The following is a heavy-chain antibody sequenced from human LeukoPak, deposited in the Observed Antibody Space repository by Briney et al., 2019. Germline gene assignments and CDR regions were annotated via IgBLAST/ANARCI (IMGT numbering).Heavy chain of an antibody. CDR3: ARCGGASCGWFDP. Sequence: GGSLNISGQGSGYRFAVYWVGWVGHLPGKGLGGMGIIYPGDSDTRYSPSFQGQVTISADKSISTAYLQWSSLKASDTAMYYCARCGGASCGWFDPWGQGTLVTVSS. D-gene: IGHD2-2*01. CDR2: IYPGDSDT. V-gene: IGHV5-51*01. CDR1: GYRFAVYW. J-gene: IGHJ5*02.